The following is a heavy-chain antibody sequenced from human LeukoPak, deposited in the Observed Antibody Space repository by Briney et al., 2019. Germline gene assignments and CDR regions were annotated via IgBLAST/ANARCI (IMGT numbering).Heavy chain of an antibody. CDR3: ARHVGSDAFWSEQGFDP. D-gene: IGHD3-3*01. CDR1: GYSFATNW. Sequence: AGESLKTSCKGSGYSFATNWLGWVRQMPGKGLEWMGIIYPGDSDTKYSPSFQGQVTISADKSISTAYLQWSSLKASDTAMYYCARHVGSDAFWSEQGFDPWGQGTLVTVSS. V-gene: IGHV5-51*01. CDR2: IYPGDSDT. J-gene: IGHJ5*02.